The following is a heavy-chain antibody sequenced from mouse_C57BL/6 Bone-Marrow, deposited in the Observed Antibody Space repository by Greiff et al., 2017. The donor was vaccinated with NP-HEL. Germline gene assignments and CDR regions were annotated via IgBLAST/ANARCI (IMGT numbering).Heavy chain of an antibody. CDR1: GYTFTSYW. Sequence: QVQLQQPGAELVKPGASVKLSCKASGYTFTSYWMHWVKQRPGQGLEWIGMIHPNSGSTNYNEKFKSKATLTVDKSSSTAYMQLSSLTSEDSAVYYCARWIFYYRGYYFDYWGQGTTLTVSS. V-gene: IGHV1-64*01. CDR3: ARWIFYYRGYYFDY. D-gene: IGHD2-14*01. J-gene: IGHJ2*01. CDR2: IHPNSGST.